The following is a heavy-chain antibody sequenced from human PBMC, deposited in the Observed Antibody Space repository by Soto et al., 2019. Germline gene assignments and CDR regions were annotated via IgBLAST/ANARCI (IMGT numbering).Heavy chain of an antibody. V-gene: IGHV1-46*01. D-gene: IGHD6-19*01. CDR1: GYTFTSYY. Sequence: ASVKVSCKASGYTFTSYYMHWVRQAPGQGLEWMGIINPSGGSTSYAQKFQGRVTMTRDTSTSTVYMELSSLRSEDTAVYYCARRLVAGSPHYYGMDVWGQGTTVTVSS. CDR2: INPSGGST. J-gene: IGHJ6*02. CDR3: ARRLVAGSPHYYGMDV.